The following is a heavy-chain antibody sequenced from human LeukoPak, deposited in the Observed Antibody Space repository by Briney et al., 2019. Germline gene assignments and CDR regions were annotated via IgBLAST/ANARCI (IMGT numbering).Heavy chain of an antibody. Sequence: PGGSLRLSCAASGFXFSSYGIHWVRQAPGKGLEWVAVIWYDGSNKYYADSVKGRFTISRDNSKNTLYLQMNSLRAEDTAVYYCARDNGSGSYQALDYWGQGTLVTVSS. J-gene: IGHJ4*02. CDR3: ARDNGSGSYQALDY. CDR1: GFXFSSYG. CDR2: IWYDGSNK. V-gene: IGHV3-33*01. D-gene: IGHD1-26*01.